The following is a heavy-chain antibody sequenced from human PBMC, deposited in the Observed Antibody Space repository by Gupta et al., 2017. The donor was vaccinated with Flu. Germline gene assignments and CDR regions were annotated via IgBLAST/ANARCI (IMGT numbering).Heavy chain of an antibody. Sequence: QVQLVESGGGVVQPGRSLRLSCAASGFIFNNYGMHWIRQAPGKGLEWVGVISYDGPVKHYADSVKGRFTFSRDNSKNTLYLEMSSLRDEDTAVYYCAKGVYSYGAGSNNNPARYGMDVWGQGTTVIVS. CDR2: ISYDGPVK. J-gene: IGHJ6*02. CDR1: GFIFNNYG. V-gene: IGHV3-30*18. D-gene: IGHD3-10*01. CDR3: AKGVYSYGAGSNNNPARYGMDV.